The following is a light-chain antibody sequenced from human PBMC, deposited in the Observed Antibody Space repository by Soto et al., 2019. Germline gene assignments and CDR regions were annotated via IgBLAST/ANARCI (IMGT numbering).Light chain of an antibody. CDR1: SSDVGGYNY. Sequence: QSALNQPPSASGSPGQSVTISCTGTSSDVGGYNYVSWYQQHPGKAPKLMIYEVSKRPSGVPDRFAGSKSGNTASLTVSGLQAEDEADYYCSSYAGSNNLDFGGGTKLT. CDR2: EVS. CDR3: SSYAGSNNLD. V-gene: IGLV2-8*01. J-gene: IGLJ2*01.